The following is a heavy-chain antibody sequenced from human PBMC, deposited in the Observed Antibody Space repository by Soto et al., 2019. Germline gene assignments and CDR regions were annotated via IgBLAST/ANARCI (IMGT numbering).Heavy chain of an antibody. D-gene: IGHD2-2*01. CDR2: ISAYNGNT. V-gene: IGHV1-18*04. J-gene: IGHJ5*02. CDR1: GYTFTSYG. CDR3: ARVGSPHYCSSTSCYGWFDP. Sequence: ASVKVSCKASGYTFTSYGISWVRQAPGQGLEWMGWISAYNGNTNYAQKLQGRVTMTTDTSTSTAYMELRSLRSDDTAVYYCARVGSPHYCSSTSCYGWFDPWGQGTLVTV.